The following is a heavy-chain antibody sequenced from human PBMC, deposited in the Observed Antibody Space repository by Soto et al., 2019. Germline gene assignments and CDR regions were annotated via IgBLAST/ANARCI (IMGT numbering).Heavy chain of an antibody. Sequence: QGQLQESGPGLVKPSQTLSLTCTVSGGSISSGGYYWSCILQHPGKGLEWIGYIYYSGSTYYNPSLKSRVTISVDTSKNQFSLKLSSVTAADTAVYYCARGPGTMAKIDYWGQGTLVTVSS. CDR1: GGSISSGGYY. CDR3: ARGPGTMAKIDY. V-gene: IGHV4-31*03. CDR2: IYYSGST. D-gene: IGHD3-10*01. J-gene: IGHJ4*02.